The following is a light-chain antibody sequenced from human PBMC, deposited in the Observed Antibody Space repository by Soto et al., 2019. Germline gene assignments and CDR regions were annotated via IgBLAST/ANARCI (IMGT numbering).Light chain of an antibody. CDR2: EVT. V-gene: IGLV2-18*01. CDR1: SSDVGSYNR. CDR3: GLFASSSTYV. J-gene: IGLJ1*01. Sequence: QSALTQPPSVSGSPGQSVTISCTGTSSDVGSYNRVSWYQQPPGTAPKLMIYEVTNRPSGVPDRFSGSKSGNTASLTISGLQAEDGADYYCGLFASSSTYVFATGNKLTVL.